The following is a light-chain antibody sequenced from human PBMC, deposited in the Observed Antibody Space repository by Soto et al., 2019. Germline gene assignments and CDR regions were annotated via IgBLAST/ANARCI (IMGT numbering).Light chain of an antibody. CDR1: QSIITS. Sequence: IQLTQAPSTLSASVGDRVTITCRSGQSIITSLAWYQQKPGKAPKLLIYKASSLQSGVPSRFSGSGSGTEFTLTISSLQPDDFATYYCQQYNSYSRTFGQGTKVDIK. CDR3: QQYNSYSRT. V-gene: IGKV1-5*03. J-gene: IGKJ1*01. CDR2: KAS.